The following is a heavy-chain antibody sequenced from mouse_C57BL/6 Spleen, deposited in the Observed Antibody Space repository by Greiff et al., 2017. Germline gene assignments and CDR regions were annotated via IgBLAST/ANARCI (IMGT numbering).Heavy chain of an antibody. CDR2: INPYNGGT. D-gene: IGHD2-10*02. Sequence: VQLQQSGPVLVKPGASVKMSCKASGYTFTDYYMNWVKHSHGKSLEWIGVINPYNGGTSYNQKFKGKATLTVDKSSSTAYMELNSLTSEDSAVYYCASPSSYGYFDVWGTGTTVTVSS. J-gene: IGHJ1*03. CDR1: GYTFTDYY. CDR3: ASPSSYGYFDV. V-gene: IGHV1-19*01.